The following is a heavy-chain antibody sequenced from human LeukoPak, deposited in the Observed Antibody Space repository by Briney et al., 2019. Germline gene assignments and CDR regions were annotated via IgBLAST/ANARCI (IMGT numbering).Heavy chain of an antibody. D-gene: IGHD5-18*01. CDR1: GGSISSYY. J-gene: IGHJ4*02. V-gene: IGHV4-4*07. Sequence: SETLSLTCTVSGGSISSYYWSWIRQPAGKGLEWIGRIYTSGSTNYNPSLKSRVTISVDTSKNKFSLKLSSVTAADTAVYYCASTPRYYSYGNFGYWGQGTLVTVSS. CDR3: ASTPRYYSYGNFGY. CDR2: IYTSGST.